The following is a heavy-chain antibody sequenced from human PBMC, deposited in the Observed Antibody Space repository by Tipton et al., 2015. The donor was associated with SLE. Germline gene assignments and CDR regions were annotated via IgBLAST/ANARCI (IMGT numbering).Heavy chain of an antibody. CDR1: GYSISSGYF. CDR2: INHSGST. J-gene: IGHJ4*02. Sequence: TLSLTCAVSGYSISSGYFWGWIRQPPGKGLEWIGEINHSGSTNYNPSLKSRVTISVGTSKNQFSLKLSSVTAADTAVYYCRAYSSSWPGDYWGQGTLVTVSS. CDR3: RAYSSSWPGDY. V-gene: IGHV4-38-2*01. D-gene: IGHD6-13*01.